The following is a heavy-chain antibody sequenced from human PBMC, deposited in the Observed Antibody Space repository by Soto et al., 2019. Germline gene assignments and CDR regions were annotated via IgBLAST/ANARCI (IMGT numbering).Heavy chain of an antibody. CDR2: IYHSGST. V-gene: IGHV4-4*02. J-gene: IGHJ4*02. Sequence: PSETLSLTCAVSGGSISSSNWWSWVRQPPGKGLEWIGEIYHSGSTNYNPSLKSRVTISVDKSKNQFSLKLSSVTADDTAIYYCAKKRSGSWSMGCIDFWAQGILVTVSS. CDR1: GGSISSSNW. CDR3: AKKRSGSWSMGCIDF. D-gene: IGHD3-16*01.